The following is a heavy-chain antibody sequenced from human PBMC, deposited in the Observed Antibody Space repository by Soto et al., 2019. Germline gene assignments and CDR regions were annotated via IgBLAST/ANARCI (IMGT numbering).Heavy chain of an antibody. CDR2: ISGSGRNT. J-gene: IGHJ4*02. CDR3: AKEFLTMFSFDY. D-gene: IGHD3-10*02. V-gene: IGHV3-23*01. CDR1: GFTVSNYA. Sequence: EVQLLESGGGLVQPGGSLRLSCAASGFTVSNYAMSWVRQAPGEGLEWVSTISGSGRNTYYADSVKGRFIISRDSSKSTMYLEMNSLRAEDTAVFYCAKEFLTMFSFDYWGQGILVTVSS.